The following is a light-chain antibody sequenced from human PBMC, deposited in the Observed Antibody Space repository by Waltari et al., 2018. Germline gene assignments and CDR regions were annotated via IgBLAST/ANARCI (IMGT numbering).Light chain of an antibody. CDR3: CSYAGSSTYV. Sequence: QSALTQPASVSGSPGQSIPISCTGTSSDVGSYNLVSWYQQHPGKAPKLMIYEVNKRPSGVSNRFSGSKSGNTASLTISGLQAEDEADYYCCSYAGSSTYVFGTGTKVTVL. CDR2: EVN. CDR1: SSDVGSYNL. J-gene: IGLJ1*01. V-gene: IGLV2-23*02.